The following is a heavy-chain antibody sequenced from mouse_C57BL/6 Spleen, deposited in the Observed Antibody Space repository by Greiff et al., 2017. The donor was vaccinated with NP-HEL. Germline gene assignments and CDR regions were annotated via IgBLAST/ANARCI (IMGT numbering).Heavy chain of an antibody. V-gene: IGHV1-26*01. CDR1: GYTFTDYY. Sequence: EVQLQQSGPELVKPGASVKISCKASGYTFTDYYMNWVKQSHGKSLEWIGDINPNNGGTSYNQKFKGKATLTVDKSSSTAYMELRSLTSEDSAVDYCARGTAQAPWLAYWGQGTLVTVSA. D-gene: IGHD3-2*02. CDR3: ARGTAQAPWLAY. J-gene: IGHJ3*01. CDR2: INPNNGGT.